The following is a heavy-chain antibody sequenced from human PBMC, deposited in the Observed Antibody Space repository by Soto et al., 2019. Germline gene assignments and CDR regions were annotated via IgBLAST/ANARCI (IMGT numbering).Heavy chain of an antibody. CDR3: ASTGGITIFGVANPRMEYYYYMDV. CDR2: INPSGGST. D-gene: IGHD3-3*01. V-gene: IGHV1-46*03. J-gene: IGHJ6*03. CDR1: GYTFTSYY. Sequence: ASVKVSCKTSGYTFTSYYMHWLRQAPGQGLEWMGIINPSGGSTSYAQKFQGRVTMTRDTSTSTVYMELSSLRSEDTAVYYCASTGGITIFGVANPRMEYYYYMDVWGKGTTVTVSS.